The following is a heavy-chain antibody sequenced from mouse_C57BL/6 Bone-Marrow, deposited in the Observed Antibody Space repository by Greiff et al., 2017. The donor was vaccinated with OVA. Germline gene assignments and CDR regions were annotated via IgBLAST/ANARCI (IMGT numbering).Heavy chain of an antibody. CDR2: IYPRSGNT. CDR1: GYTFTSYG. Sequence: QVQLKESGAELARPGASVKLSCKASGYTFTSYGISWVKQRTGQGLEWIGEIYPRSGNTYYNEKFKGKATLTADKSSSTAYMELRSLTSEDSAVYFCAIARGYFDVWGTGTTVTVSS. J-gene: IGHJ1*03. CDR3: AIARGYFDV. V-gene: IGHV1-81*01.